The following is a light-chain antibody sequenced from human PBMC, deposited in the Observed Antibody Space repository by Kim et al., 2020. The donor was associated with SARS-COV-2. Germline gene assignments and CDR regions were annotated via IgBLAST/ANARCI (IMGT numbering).Light chain of an antibody. CDR3: ATWDDSLSGRV. Sequence: GQRVTISCSGSSSNITTNYIFWYQQLPRTAPKLLIYRNNQRPSGVPDRFSGSKSGTSASLAISELRSEDEADYFCATWDDSLSGRVFGGGTQLTVL. CDR1: SSNITTNY. V-gene: IGLV1-47*01. CDR2: RNN. J-gene: IGLJ3*02.